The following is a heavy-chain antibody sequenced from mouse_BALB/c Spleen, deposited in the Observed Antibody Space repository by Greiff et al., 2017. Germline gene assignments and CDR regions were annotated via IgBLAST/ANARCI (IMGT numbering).Heavy chain of an antibody. CDR1: GDSITSGY. CDR2: ISSSGST. J-gene: IGHJ3*01. D-gene: IGHD2-10*02. Sequence: VQLKESGPSLVKPSQTLSLTCSVTGDSITSGYWNWIRKFPGNKLEYMGYISSSGSTYYNPSLKSRISITRDTSKNQYYLQLNSVTTEDTATDYCARGKYGNYLFAYWGQGTLVTVSA. CDR3: ARGKYGNYLFAY. V-gene: IGHV3-8*02.